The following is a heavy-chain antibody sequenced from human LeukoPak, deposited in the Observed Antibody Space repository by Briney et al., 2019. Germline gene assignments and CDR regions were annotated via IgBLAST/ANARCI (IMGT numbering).Heavy chain of an antibody. CDR2: ISSSGSTI. D-gene: IGHD4-17*01. CDR3: ARASSTVTTLFDY. Sequence: PGGSLRLSCAASGFTFSDYYMSWIRQAPGKGLEWVSYISSSGSTIYYADSVKGRFTISRDNAKNSLYQQMNSQRAEDTAVYYCARASSTVTTLFDYWGQGTLVTVSS. V-gene: IGHV3-11*04. CDR1: GFTFSDYY. J-gene: IGHJ4*02.